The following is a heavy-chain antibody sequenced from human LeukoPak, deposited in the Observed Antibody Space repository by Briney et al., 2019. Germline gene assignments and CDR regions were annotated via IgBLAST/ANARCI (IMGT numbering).Heavy chain of an antibody. CDR1: GFTFSRLA. CDR2: ISASGP. J-gene: IGHJ4*02. V-gene: IGHV3-23*01. Sequence: GGSLRLSCAASGFTFSRLAMTWVRQAPGKGLEWVSTISASGPYYADAVRGRFTISRDNSRNTLSLQMDSLRAEDTAVYYCAKDHEGDGYPWLDHWGPGTLVTVSS. CDR3: AKDHEGDGYPWLDH. D-gene: IGHD3-22*01.